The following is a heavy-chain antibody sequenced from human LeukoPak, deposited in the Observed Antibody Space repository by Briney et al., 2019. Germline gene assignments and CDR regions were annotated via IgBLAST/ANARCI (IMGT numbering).Heavy chain of an antibody. V-gene: IGHV4-34*01. CDR1: GGSFSGYY. J-gene: IGHJ6*03. D-gene: IGHD3-10*01. CDR3: ARGVRGPEWFGELSYYYYMGV. CDR2: INHSGST. Sequence: SETLSLTCAVYGGSFSGYYWSWIRQPPGKGLEWIGEINHSGSTNYNPSLKSRVTISVDTSKNQFSLKLSSVTAADTAVYYCARGVRGPEWFGELSYYYYMGVWGKGTTVTVSS.